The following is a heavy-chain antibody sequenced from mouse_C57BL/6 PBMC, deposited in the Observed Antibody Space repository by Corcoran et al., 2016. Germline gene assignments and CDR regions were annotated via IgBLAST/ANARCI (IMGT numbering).Heavy chain of an antibody. CDR2: IYPGRGYT. D-gene: IGHD1-1*01. J-gene: IGHJ2*01. CDR1: GYNFTDYY. Sequence: QIQLQQSGPELVKPGASVKISCKASGYNFTDYYINWVKQRPGQGLEWIGWIYPGRGYTKYNEKFKGKATLTVDTSSSTAYLQLSSLTSEDCAVYFCARSDYYGSSYIDYWGQGTTLTVAS. V-gene: IGHV1-84*01. CDR3: ARSDYYGSSYIDY.